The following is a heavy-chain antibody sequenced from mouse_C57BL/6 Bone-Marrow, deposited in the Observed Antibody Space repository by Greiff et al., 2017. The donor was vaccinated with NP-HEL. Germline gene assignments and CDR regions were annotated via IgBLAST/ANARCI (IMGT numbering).Heavy chain of an antibody. V-gene: IGHV1-74*01. J-gene: IGHJ4*01. Sequence: VQLQQPGAELVKPGASVKVSCKASGSTFTGSWMHWVKQRPGQGLEWIGRIHPSDSDTNYNPKFKGKATLTVDKSSSSAYMQLSSLTAEDSAVYYCAISHAMDYWGQGTSVTVSS. CDR2: IHPSDSDT. CDR3: AISHAMDY. CDR1: GSTFTGSW.